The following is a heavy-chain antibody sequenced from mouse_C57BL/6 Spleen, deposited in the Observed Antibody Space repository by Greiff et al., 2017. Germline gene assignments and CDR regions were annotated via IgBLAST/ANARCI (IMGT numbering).Heavy chain of an antibody. Sequence: VHVKQSGPELVKPGASVKIPCKASGYTFTDYNMDWVKQSHGKSLEWIGDINPNNGGTIYNQKFKGKATLTVDKSSSTAYMELRSLTSEDTAVYYCARLRGTGYAMDYWGQGTSVTVSS. D-gene: IGHD3-3*01. CDR3: ARLRGTGYAMDY. CDR1: GYTFTDYN. J-gene: IGHJ4*01. CDR2: INPNNGGT. V-gene: IGHV1-18*01.